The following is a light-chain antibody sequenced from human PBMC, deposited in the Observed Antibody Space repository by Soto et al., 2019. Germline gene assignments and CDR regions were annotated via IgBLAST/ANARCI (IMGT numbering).Light chain of an antibody. CDR2: DAS. CDR1: QSISGW. J-gene: IGKJ1*01. Sequence: VHVTQSPSTLSASVGDSVTITCRASQSISGWFAWYQQKPGKAPKLMIYDASSLESGVPSRFSGSGSGTEFTLTISSLQPDDFATYYCQQYNTYRTFGQGTKVDI. CDR3: QQYNTYRT. V-gene: IGKV1-5*01.